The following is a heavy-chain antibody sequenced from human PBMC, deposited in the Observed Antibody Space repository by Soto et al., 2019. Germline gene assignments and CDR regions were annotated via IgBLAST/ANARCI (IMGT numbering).Heavy chain of an antibody. CDR1: GFTFSSYA. J-gene: IGHJ4*02. CDR2: ISGSGGSK. CDR3: AGPQWLVHDY. V-gene: IGHV3-23*01. D-gene: IGHD6-19*01. Sequence: GGSLRLSCAASGFTFSSYAMSWVRQTPGKGLEWVSAISGSGGSKYYADSVRGRFTIFRDNSKNTLSLGMNSLRAEDTAVYYCAGPQWLVHDYWGQGTLVTVSS.